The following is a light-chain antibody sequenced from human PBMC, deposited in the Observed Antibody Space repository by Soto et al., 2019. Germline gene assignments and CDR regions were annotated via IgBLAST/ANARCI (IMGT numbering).Light chain of an antibody. CDR3: QQYVSSPRT. J-gene: IGKJ1*01. V-gene: IGKV3-20*01. Sequence: EVVLTPSPATLSVSPGEGFTLSCRASQGIGDTLAWYQHKPGQTPRLLIYGASSRATGIPDRFSGSESGTDFTLTISRLEPEDFAVYYCQQYVSSPRTFGQGTKVDIK. CDR2: GAS. CDR1: QGIGDT.